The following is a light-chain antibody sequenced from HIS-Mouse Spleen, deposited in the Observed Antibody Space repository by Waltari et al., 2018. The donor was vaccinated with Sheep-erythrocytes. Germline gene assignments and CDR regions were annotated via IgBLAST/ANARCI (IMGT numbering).Light chain of an antibody. CDR1: SSYVGGYNY. Sequence: QSALTQPRSVSGSPGQSVTIPCTGTSSYVGGYNYVSWYQQHPGKAPKLMSYDVSKRPSGVPDRFSGSKSGNTASLTISGLQAEDEADYYCCSYAGSYNHVFATGTKVTVL. J-gene: IGLJ1*01. V-gene: IGLV2-11*01. CDR3: CSYAGSYNHV. CDR2: DVS.